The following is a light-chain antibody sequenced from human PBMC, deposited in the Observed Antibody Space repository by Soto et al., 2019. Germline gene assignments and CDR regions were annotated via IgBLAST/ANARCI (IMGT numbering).Light chain of an antibody. CDR2: EVS. CDR1: SRDVCGYHY. J-gene: IGLJ1*01. V-gene: IGLV2-14*01. Sequence: QSVLTQPASGSGAPGQSITISCTGSSRDVCGYHYVSWYQHNPGKAPKLMLYEVSSRPSGVSNRFSGSKSGNTASLTISGLQTEDEADYYCSSYTSSSTLEVFGTGSKVTV. CDR3: SSYTSSSTLEV.